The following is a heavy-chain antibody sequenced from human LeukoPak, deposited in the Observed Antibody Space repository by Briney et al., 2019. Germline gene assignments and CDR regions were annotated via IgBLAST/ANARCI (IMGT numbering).Heavy chain of an antibody. V-gene: IGHV3-23*01. J-gene: IGHJ3*02. Sequence: GGSLRLSCAASGFTFSSYAMSWVRQAPGKGLEWVSAISGSGGSTYYADSVKGRFTISRDNSKNTLYLQMNSLRAEDTAVYYCVKGDYGDYGSQAFDIWGQGTMVTVSS. CDR2: ISGSGGST. D-gene: IGHD4-17*01. CDR1: GFTFSSYA. CDR3: VKGDYGDYGSQAFDI.